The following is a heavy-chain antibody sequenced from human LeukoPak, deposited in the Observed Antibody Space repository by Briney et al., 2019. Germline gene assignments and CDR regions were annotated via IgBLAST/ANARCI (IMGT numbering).Heavy chain of an antibody. D-gene: IGHD2-2*02. CDR2: IYSGGST. CDR1: GFTVSSNY. V-gene: IGHV3-53*01. J-gene: IGHJ6*02. Sequence: GGSLRLSCAASGFTVSSNYMGWVRQAPGKGLEWVSVIYSGGSTYYADSVKGRFTISRDNSKNTLYLQMNSLRAEDTAVYYCARSIQLPYCSSTSCYTDYYYGMDVWGQGTTVTVSS. CDR3: ARSIQLPYCSSTSCYTDYYYGMDV.